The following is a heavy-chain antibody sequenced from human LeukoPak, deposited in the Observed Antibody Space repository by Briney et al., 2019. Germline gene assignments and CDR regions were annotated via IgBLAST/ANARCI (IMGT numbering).Heavy chain of an antibody. CDR1: GYTFTSYY. V-gene: IGHV1-46*01. J-gene: IGHJ3*02. CDR2: INPSGGST. CDR3: ARDRVTILGLSERTAFDI. D-gene: IGHD3-3*01. Sequence: VASVKVSCKASGYTFTSYYMHWVRQAPGQGLEWMGIINPSGGSTSYAQKFQGRVTMTRDMSTSTVYMELSSLRSEDTAVYYCARDRVTILGLSERTAFDIWGQGTMVTVSS.